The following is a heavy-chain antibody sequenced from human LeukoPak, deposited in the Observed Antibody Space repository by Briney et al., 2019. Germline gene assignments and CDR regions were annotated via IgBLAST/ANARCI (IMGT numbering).Heavy chain of an antibody. D-gene: IGHD3-3*01. CDR3: AKDSITIFGVVIPDLENDY. Sequence: PGGSLRLSCAASGFTFSSYAMSWVRQAPGKWLEWVSAISGSGGSTYYADSLKGRFTISRDNSKNTLYLQMNSLRAEDTAVYYCAKDSITIFGVVIPDLENDYWGQGTLVTVSS. J-gene: IGHJ4*02. V-gene: IGHV3-23*01. CDR1: GFTFSSYA. CDR2: ISGSGGST.